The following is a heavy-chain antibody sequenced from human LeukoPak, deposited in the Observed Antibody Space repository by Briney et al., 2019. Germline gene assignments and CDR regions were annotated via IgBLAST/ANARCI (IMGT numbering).Heavy chain of an antibody. Sequence: GGSLRLSCAASGFTFSSYTMNWVRQTPGKGLEWVSSISSSSSYIYYADSLKGRFTISRDNAKNSLYLQMNSLRAEDTAVYYCARDLMGIAYRGAFYYWGQGTLVTVSS. J-gene: IGHJ4*02. CDR1: GFTFSSYT. D-gene: IGHD6-13*01. CDR2: ISSSSSYI. CDR3: ARDLMGIAYRGAFYY. V-gene: IGHV3-21*04.